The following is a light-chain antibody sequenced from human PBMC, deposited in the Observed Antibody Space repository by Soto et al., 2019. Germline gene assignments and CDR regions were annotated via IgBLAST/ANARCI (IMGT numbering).Light chain of an antibody. Sequence: QSVLTQPASVSGSPGQSITISCTGTSSDVGAYKFVFWYQQHPGKAPKLIISDVSDRPSGVSNRFSGSKSGNTASLTISGLQAEDEADYYCSSYTTTTTLNYVFGTGTKLTVL. V-gene: IGLV2-14*03. J-gene: IGLJ1*01. CDR1: SSDVGAYKF. CDR2: DVS. CDR3: SSYTTTTTLNYV.